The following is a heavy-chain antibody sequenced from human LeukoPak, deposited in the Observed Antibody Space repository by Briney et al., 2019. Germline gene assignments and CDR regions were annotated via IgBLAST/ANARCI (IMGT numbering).Heavy chain of an antibody. Sequence: PSETLSLTCTVSGGSISSSSYYWGWIRQPPGKGPEWIGSIYYSGSTYYNPSLKSRVTISVDTSKNQFSLKLTSVTAADTAVYYCARVNLVDYGMDVWGQGTTVTVSS. V-gene: IGHV4-39*07. CDR1: GGSISSSSYY. D-gene: IGHD6-6*01. CDR3: ARVNLVDYGMDV. CDR2: IYYSGST. J-gene: IGHJ6*02.